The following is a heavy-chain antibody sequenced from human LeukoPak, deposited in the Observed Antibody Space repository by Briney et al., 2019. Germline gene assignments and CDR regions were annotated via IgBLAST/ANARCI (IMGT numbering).Heavy chain of an antibody. Sequence: GGSLRLSCAASGFTFNNYWMSWVRQAPGKGLEWVANIKQDGSEKYYVDSVKGRFTISRDNAKNSLSLQMNSLRADDTAVYYCARDLRLDYYGSGSLDHWGQGTLATVSS. D-gene: IGHD3-10*01. CDR2: IKQDGSEK. CDR3: ARDLRLDYYGSGSLDH. J-gene: IGHJ4*02. V-gene: IGHV3-7*01. CDR1: GFTFNNYW.